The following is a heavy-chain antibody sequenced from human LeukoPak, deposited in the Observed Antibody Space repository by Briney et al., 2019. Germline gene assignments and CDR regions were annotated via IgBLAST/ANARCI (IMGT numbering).Heavy chain of an antibody. J-gene: IGHJ4*02. CDR3: ATDIAVGLRYFDY. V-gene: IGHV3-30-3*01. D-gene: IGHD6-19*01. CDR1: GFTFSNYA. CDR2: VSYDGSTK. Sequence: PGGSLRLSCAASGFTFSNYAMHWVGQAPGTGVEWVAIVSYDGSTKYYAASVEGRFTISRDNSKNTLYLQMNSLRPEDTAVYYCATDIAVGLRYFDYWGQGTLVTVSS.